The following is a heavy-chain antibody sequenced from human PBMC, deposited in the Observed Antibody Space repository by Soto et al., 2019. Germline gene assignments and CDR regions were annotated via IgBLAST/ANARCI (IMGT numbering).Heavy chain of an antibody. CDR2: ISYDGSNK. Sequence: GSLRLSCAASGFTFSSYGMHWVRQAPGKGLEWVAVISYDGSNKYYADSVKGRFTISRDNSKNTLYLQMNSLRAEDTAVYYCAKDLWQGYYGSGSGGMDVWGQGTTGTVS. V-gene: IGHV3-30*18. D-gene: IGHD3-10*01. J-gene: IGHJ6*02. CDR1: GFTFSSYG. CDR3: AKDLWQGYYGSGSGGMDV.